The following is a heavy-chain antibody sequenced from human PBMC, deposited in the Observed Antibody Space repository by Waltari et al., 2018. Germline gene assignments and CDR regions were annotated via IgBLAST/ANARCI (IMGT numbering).Heavy chain of an antibody. D-gene: IGHD3-3*01. CDR3: ARDDFWSDNYYYYMDV. CDR1: GYTFSSTG. Sequence: QAQLVQSGAEVQKPGASVKGSCKASGYTFSSTGISWVRQAPGQGLEWMGWISAYNGYPNYAQKFQCRVTMTTDASTNTVYLELTSLTYDDTAVYYCARDDFWSDNYYYYMDVWGEGTTVTVSS. V-gene: IGHV1-18*01. J-gene: IGHJ6*03. CDR2: ISAYNGYP.